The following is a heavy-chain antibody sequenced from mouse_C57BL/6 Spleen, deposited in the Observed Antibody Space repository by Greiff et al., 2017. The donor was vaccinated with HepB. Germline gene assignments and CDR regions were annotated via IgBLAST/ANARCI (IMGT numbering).Heavy chain of an antibody. CDR3: ARDYGYYFDY. CDR1: GYSITSGYY. D-gene: IGHD1-1*01. CDR2: ISYDGSN. Sequence: EVKLMESGPGLVKPSQSLSLTCSVTGYSITSGYYWNWILQFPGNKLEWMGYISYDGSNNYNPSLKNRISITRDTSKNQFFLKLNSVTTEDTATYYCARDYGYYFDYWGQGTTLTVSS. V-gene: IGHV3-6*01. J-gene: IGHJ2*01.